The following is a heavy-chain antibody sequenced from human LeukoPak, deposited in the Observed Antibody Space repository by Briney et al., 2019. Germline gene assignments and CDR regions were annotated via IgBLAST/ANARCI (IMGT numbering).Heavy chain of an antibody. CDR1: GYTLTKLY. V-gene: IGHV1-24*01. CDR2: FDPEDGET. Sequence: GSVTVSCKVSGYTLTKLYIHWVRQARGKGLEWMGGFDPEDGETIYAQQLQGRVTMTEDTSSDTAYMELKNLRSEDTAVYYCGTLRWHIIELHYYYAMDVWGQGTTVTVSS. CDR3: GTLRWHIIELHYYYAMDV. D-gene: IGHD2-21*01. J-gene: IGHJ6*02.